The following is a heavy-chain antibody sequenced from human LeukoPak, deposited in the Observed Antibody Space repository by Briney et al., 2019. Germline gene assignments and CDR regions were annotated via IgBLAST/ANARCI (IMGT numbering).Heavy chain of an antibody. J-gene: IGHJ3*02. CDR3: ARARYYDSSGYYSTLGAFDI. CDR2: IYTSGST. Sequence: SETLSLTCTVSGGSISSGSYYWSWIRQPAGKGLEWIGRIYTSGSTNYNPSLKSRVTISVDTSKHQFSLKLSSVTAADTAVYYCARARYYDSSGYYSTLGAFDIWGQGTMVTVSS. D-gene: IGHD3-22*01. V-gene: IGHV4-61*02. CDR1: GGSISSGSYY.